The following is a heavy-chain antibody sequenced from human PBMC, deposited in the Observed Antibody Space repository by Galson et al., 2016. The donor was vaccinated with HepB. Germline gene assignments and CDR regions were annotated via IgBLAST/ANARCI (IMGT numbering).Heavy chain of an antibody. CDR2: IYPGVSET. Sequence: QSGAEVKKPGESLKISCKGSGYSFSNYWIGWVRQMPGKGLEWMGIIYPGVSETRYSPSFQGQVTISVDKSISTAYLQWRSLQASDTAMYYCASEFDYWGQGTLLTVSS. CDR3: ASEFDY. J-gene: IGHJ4*02. CDR1: GYSFSNYW. V-gene: IGHV5-51*01.